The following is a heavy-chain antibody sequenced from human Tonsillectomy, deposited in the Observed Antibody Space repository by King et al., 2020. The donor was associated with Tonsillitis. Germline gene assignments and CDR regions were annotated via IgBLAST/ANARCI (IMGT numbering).Heavy chain of an antibody. CDR3: TKEEMTTIFNFDY. CDR1: GVTFSKTG. J-gene: IGHJ4*02. Sequence: VQLVESGGGGVQPGRSLRLSCAASGVTFSKTGMHWVRQAPGRGLEWVAVISTDGRNKFYADSVKGRFTVSRDNSKNTLYLEMNSLRAGDTALYYCTKEEMTTIFNFDYWGQGTLVTVSS. V-gene: IGHV3-30*18. CDR2: ISTDGRNK. D-gene: IGHD5-24*01.